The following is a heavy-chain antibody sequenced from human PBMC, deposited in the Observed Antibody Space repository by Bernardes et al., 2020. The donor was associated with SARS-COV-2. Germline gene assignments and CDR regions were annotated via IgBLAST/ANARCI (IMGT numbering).Heavy chain of an antibody. CDR2: INPNSGGT. D-gene: IGHD3-22*01. J-gene: IGHJ6*02. V-gene: IGHV1-2*02. Sequence: ASVKVSCKASGYTFPGYYIHWVRLAPGQGLEWMGWINPNSGGTNYAQKFQGRVTMTRDTSISTAYLELSSLRSDDTAVYYCALPPTNYDRYAMDVWGQETTVTVSS. CDR1: GYTFPGYY. CDR3: ALPPTNYDRYAMDV.